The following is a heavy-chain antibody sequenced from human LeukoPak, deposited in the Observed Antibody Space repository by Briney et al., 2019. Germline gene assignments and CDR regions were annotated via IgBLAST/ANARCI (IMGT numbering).Heavy chain of an antibody. D-gene: IGHD1-1*01. V-gene: IGHV3-73*01. CDR3: TRLSAVAAATGTGYYYYMDV. Sequence: GRSLRLSCAASGFTFSGSAMHWVRQASGKGLEWVGRIRSKPNSYATVYAASAKGRFTISRDDSKNTAYLQMNSLKTEDTAVYYCTRLSAVAAATGTGYYYYMDVWGKGTTVTVSS. J-gene: IGHJ6*03. CDR1: GFTFSGSA. CDR2: IRSKPNSYAT.